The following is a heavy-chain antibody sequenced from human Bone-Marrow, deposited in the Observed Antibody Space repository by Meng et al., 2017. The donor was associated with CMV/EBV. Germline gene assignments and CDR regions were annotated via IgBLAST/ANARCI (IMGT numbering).Heavy chain of an antibody. Sequence: GGSLRLSCAASGFTFSSYGMHWVRQAPDKGLEWAAFIRFDGSNKYYADSVKGRFTISRDNSKNTLYLQMNSLRAEDTAVYYCAKDRGLYSSSFNWFDPWGQGTLVTVSS. V-gene: IGHV3-30*02. D-gene: IGHD6-13*01. CDR1: GFTFSSYG. J-gene: IGHJ5*02. CDR3: AKDRGLYSSSFNWFDP. CDR2: IRFDGSNK.